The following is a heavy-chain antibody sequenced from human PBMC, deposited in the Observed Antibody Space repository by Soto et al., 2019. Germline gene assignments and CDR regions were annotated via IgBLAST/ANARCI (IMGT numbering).Heavy chain of an antibody. D-gene: IGHD3-10*01. J-gene: IGHJ4*02. CDR3: ARVEAYGSGSHPRYYFDY. Sequence: PSETLSLTCTVSGGSISSGGYYWSWIRQHPGKGLEWIGYIYYSGSTYYNPSLKSRVTISVDTSKNQFSLKLSSVTAADTAVYYCARVEAYGSGSHPRYYFDYWGQGTLVTVSS. CDR1: GGSISSGGYY. V-gene: IGHV4-31*03. CDR2: IYYSGST.